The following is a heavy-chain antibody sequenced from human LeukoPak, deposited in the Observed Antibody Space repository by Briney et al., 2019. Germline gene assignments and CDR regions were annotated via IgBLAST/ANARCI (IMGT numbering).Heavy chain of an antibody. CDR2: IYPGDSDT. J-gene: IGHJ4*02. CDR3: ASRKKGMATAGFDY. CDR1: GYRFTSYW. D-gene: IGHD5-24*01. V-gene: IGHV5-51*01. Sequence: PGESLKISCKGPGYRFTSYWIGWVRQMPGKGLEWMGIIYPGDSDTRYSPSFQGQVTISAEKSISTAYLQWSSLKASDTALYYCASRKKGMATAGFDYWGQGTLVTVSS.